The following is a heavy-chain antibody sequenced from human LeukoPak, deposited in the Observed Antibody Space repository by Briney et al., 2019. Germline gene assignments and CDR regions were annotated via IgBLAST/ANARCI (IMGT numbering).Heavy chain of an antibody. CDR3: ARVGFNDSSGYYN. CDR1: GGSFSGYY. D-gene: IGHD3-22*01. J-gene: IGHJ4*02. Sequence: PSETLSLTCGVYGGSFSGYYWSWIRQPPGKGLEWIGEINHSGSTNYNPSLKSRVTISVDTSKNQFSLKLSSVTAADTAVYYCARVGFNDSSGYYNWGQGTLVTVSS. CDR2: INHSGST. V-gene: IGHV4-34*01.